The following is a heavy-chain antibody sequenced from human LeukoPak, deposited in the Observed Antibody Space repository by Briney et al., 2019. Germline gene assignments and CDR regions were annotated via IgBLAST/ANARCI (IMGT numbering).Heavy chain of an antibody. Sequence: GGSLRLSCAASGFTFSSYAMSWVRQAPGKGLEWVSAISGSGGSIYYADSVKGRFTISRDNSKNTLYLQMNSLRAEDTAVYYCAKNRGGSYDYYYYGMDVWGQGTTVTVSS. CDR3: AKNRGGSYDYYYYGMDV. V-gene: IGHV3-23*01. CDR2: ISGSGGSI. D-gene: IGHD1-26*01. J-gene: IGHJ6*02. CDR1: GFTFSSYA.